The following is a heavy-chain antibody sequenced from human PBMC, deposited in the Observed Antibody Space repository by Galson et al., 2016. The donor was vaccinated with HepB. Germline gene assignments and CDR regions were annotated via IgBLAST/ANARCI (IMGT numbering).Heavy chain of an antibody. D-gene: IGHD3-3*01. Sequence: SLRLSCAASGFSFSDAWMNWVRQAPGKGLEWVGRIKTKSDGGRTDYAAPVRGRFTLSRDDSETTLYLHMNNLRTEDTAVYYCTTGGYDFWSGFYELSSYAMDVWGQGTTVTVPS. CDR2: IKTKSDGGRT. V-gene: IGHV3-15*07. CDR1: GFSFSDAW. CDR3: TTGGYDFWSGFYELSSYAMDV. J-gene: IGHJ6*02.